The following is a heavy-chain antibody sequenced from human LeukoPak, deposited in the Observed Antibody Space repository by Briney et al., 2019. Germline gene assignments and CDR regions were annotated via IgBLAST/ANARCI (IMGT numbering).Heavy chain of an antibody. Sequence: PGGSLRLSCAASGFTFSTYSMDWVRQAPGKGLEWVSSISSGGSYIYYADSVKGRFTISRDNSKNTLYPQMNSLRAEDTAVYFCAGFGSYYFDYWGQGTLVTVSS. CDR3: AGFGSYYFDY. CDR2: ISSGGSYI. D-gene: IGHD3-10*01. V-gene: IGHV3-21*01. CDR1: GFTFSTYS. J-gene: IGHJ4*02.